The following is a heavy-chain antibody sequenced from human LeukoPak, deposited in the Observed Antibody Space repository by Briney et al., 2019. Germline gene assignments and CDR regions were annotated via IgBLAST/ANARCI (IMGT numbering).Heavy chain of an antibody. CDR3: ARGPNSNWSGLDF. J-gene: IGHJ4*02. V-gene: IGHV3-23*01. D-gene: IGHD6-6*01. CDR1: GFPFSSYA. Sequence: GGSLRLSCAASGFPFSSYAMNWVCQAPGKGLEWVSAISETGDRTHYADSVKGRFTVSRDNAKNTLYLQVNNLRAEDTAVYYCARGPNSNWSGLDFWGQGTLLTVSS. CDR2: ISETGDRT.